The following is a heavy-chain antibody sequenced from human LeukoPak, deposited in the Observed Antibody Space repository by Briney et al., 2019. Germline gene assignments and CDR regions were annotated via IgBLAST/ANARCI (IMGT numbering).Heavy chain of an antibody. Sequence: GESLKISCKGSGYSFTSYWIGWVRQMPGKGLEWMGIIYPGDSDTRYSPSFQGQVTTSADKSISTAYLQWSSLKASDTAMYYCARHPYYDFWSGYYTGYYFDYWGQGTLVTVSS. J-gene: IGHJ4*02. CDR1: GYSFTSYW. CDR2: IYPGDSDT. CDR3: ARHPYYDFWSGYYTGYYFDY. V-gene: IGHV5-51*01. D-gene: IGHD3-3*01.